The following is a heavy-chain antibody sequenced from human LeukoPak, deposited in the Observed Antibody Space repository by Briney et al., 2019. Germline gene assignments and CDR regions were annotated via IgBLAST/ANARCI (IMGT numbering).Heavy chain of an antibody. V-gene: IGHV3-21*01. D-gene: IGHD1-26*01. CDR3: ARDGGVGAKFDC. CDR2: ISSSSSYI. J-gene: IGHJ4*02. Sequence: GGSLRLSCAASGFTFSSYSMNWVRQAPGKGLEWVSSISSSSSYIYYADSVKGRFTISRDNAKNSLYLQMNSLRAEDTAVYYCARDGGVGAKFDCWGQGTLVTVSS. CDR1: GFTFSSYS.